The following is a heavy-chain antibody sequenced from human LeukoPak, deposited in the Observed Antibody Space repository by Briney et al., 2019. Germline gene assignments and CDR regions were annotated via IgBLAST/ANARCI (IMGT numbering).Heavy chain of an antibody. Sequence: QPGGSLRLSCAASGFTFSTHDMSWVRQAPGKGLEWVACIGGSGGAIYYRDSVKGRFTISRDNSKSTLYLQMNSLRADDTAVYFCAKWMSRVQAFDIWGQGTMVTVSS. J-gene: IGHJ3*02. CDR2: IGGSGGAI. D-gene: IGHD5-12*01. CDR1: GFTFSTHD. CDR3: AKWMSRVQAFDI. V-gene: IGHV3-23*01.